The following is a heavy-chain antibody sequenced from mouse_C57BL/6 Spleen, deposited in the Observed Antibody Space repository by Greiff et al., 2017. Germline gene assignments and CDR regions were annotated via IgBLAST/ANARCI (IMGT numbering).Heavy chain of an antibody. CDR1: GFTFSSYG. CDR3: ARHYYGSSYEDYFDY. CDR2: ISSGGSYT. Sequence: EVNLVESGGDLVKPGGSLKLSCAASGFTFSSYGMSWVRQTPDKRLEWVATISSGGSYTYYPDSVKGRFTISRDNAKNTLYLQMSSLKSEDTAMYYCARHYYGSSYEDYFDYWGQGTTLTVSS. J-gene: IGHJ2*01. D-gene: IGHD1-1*01. V-gene: IGHV5-6*01.